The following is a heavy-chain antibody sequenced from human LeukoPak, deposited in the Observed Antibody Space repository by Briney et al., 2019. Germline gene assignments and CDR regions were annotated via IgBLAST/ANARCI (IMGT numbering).Heavy chain of an antibody. CDR2: IYSDNT. J-gene: IGHJ4*02. CDR3: ARDDSPYYDSSRNPFDY. Sequence: GGSLRLSCTVSGFTVSSNSMSWVRQAPGKGLEWVSFIYSDNTHYSDSVKGRFTISRDNSKNTLYLQMNSLRAEDTAVYYCARDDSPYYDSSRNPFDYWGQGTLVTVSS. CDR1: GFTVSSNS. V-gene: IGHV3-53*01. D-gene: IGHD3-22*01.